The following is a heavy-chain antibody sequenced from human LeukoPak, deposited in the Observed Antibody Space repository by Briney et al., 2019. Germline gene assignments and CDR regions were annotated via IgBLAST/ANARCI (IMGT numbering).Heavy chain of an antibody. J-gene: IGHJ4*02. Sequence: GGSLRLSCEASSFTFNNYAMNWVRQAPGKGLEWVSAISGSGGSTYYADSVKGRFTISRDNSKNTLYLQMNSLRAEDTAVYYCAKDQGDGYTKGQDYWGQGTLVTVSS. V-gene: IGHV3-23*01. CDR1: SFTFNNYA. D-gene: IGHD5-24*01. CDR3: AKDQGDGYTKGQDY. CDR2: ISGSGGST.